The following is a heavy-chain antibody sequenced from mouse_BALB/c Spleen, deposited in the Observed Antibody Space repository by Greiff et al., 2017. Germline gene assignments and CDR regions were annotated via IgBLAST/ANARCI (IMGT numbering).Heavy chain of an antibody. CDR1: GFTFSSYA. D-gene: IGHD1-1*01. CDR2: ISSGGST. Sequence: EVQGVESGGGLVKPGGSLKLSCAASGFTFSSYAMSWVRQTPEKRLEWVASISSGGSTYYPDSVKGRFTISRDNARNILYLQMSSLRSEDTAMYYCARTKGITTVVGYFDYWGQGTTLTVSS. CDR3: ARTKGITTVVGYFDY. J-gene: IGHJ2*01. V-gene: IGHV5-6-5*01.